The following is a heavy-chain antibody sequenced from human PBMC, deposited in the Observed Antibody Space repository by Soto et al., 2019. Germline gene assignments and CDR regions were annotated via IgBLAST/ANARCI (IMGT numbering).Heavy chain of an antibody. Sequence: PSETLSLTCAVDGGSFSGYYWSWIRQPPGKGLEWIGEINHSGSTNYNPSLKSRVTISVDTSKNQFSLKLSSVTAADTAVYYCASLSRPRLADNWFDPWGQGTLVTVSS. J-gene: IGHJ5*02. CDR1: GGSFSGYY. V-gene: IGHV4-34*01. D-gene: IGHD6-6*01. CDR3: ASLSRPRLADNWFDP. CDR2: INHSGST.